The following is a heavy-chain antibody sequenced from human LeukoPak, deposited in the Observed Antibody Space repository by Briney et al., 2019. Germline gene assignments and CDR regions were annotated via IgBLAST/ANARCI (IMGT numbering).Heavy chain of an antibody. CDR3: AASRDGYTNSLFDY. D-gene: IGHD5-24*01. CDR2: IIPIFGTA. Sequence: GASVKVSCKASGYTFTGNYMHWVRQAPGQGLEWMGRIIPIFGTANYAQKFQGRVTITADKSTSTAYMELSSLRSEDTAVYYCAASRDGYTNSLFDYWGQGTLVTVSS. CDR1: GYTFTGNY. J-gene: IGHJ4*02. V-gene: IGHV1-69*06.